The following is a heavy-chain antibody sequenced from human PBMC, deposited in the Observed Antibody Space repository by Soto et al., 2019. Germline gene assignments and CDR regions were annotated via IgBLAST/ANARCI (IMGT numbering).Heavy chain of an antibody. V-gene: IGHV4-30-4*02. CDR2: IYYSGST. D-gene: IGHD3-3*01. CDR1: GGSISSGDYY. CDR3: ARDITIFGVGYFDY. Sequence: SETLSLTCTVSGGSISSGDYYWSWIRQPPGKGLEWIGYIYYSGSTYYNPSLKSRVTISVDTSKNQFSLKLSSVTAADTAVYYCARDITIFGVGYFDYWGQGTLVTVSS. J-gene: IGHJ4*02.